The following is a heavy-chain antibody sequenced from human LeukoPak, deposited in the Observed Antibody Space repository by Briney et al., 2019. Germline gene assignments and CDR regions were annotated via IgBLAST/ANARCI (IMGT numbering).Heavy chain of an antibody. CDR1: GFTFSDYY. CDR2: ISGSGGST. D-gene: IGHD4-17*01. V-gene: IGHV3-23*01. Sequence: GGSLRLSCAASGFTFSDYYMSWIRQAPGKGLEWVSAISGSGGSTYYADSVKGRFTISRDNSKNTLYLQMNSLRAEDTAVYYCAKPLTTVTIEVYWGQGTLVTVSS. J-gene: IGHJ4*02. CDR3: AKPLTTVTIEVY.